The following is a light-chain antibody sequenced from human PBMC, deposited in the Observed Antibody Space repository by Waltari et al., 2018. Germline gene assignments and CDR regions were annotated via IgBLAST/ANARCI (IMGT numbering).Light chain of an antibody. Sequence: QTVVTQAPSLSVSPGGTVILTRCLSSRSVPAALYPYGFQQAPGQAPRTLTFDTTTRSSGVPVRFSGSILDNNAALTITGAQAEDECDYYCALSMGSGIWVFGGGTELTVL. J-gene: IGLJ3*02. CDR2: DTT. CDR3: ALSMGSGIWV. CDR1: SRSVPAALY. V-gene: IGLV8-61*01.